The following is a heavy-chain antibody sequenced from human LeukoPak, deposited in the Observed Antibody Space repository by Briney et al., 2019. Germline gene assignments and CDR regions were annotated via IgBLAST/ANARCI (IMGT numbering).Heavy chain of an antibody. J-gene: IGHJ4*02. D-gene: IGHD3-22*01. Sequence: PGRSLRLSCAASGFTFSSNAMHWVRQAPGKGLEWVAVIWYDGSNKYYADSVKGRFTISRDNSKNTLYLQMNSLRADDTAVYYCARGYDSSGYYHYYFDYWGQGTLVTVSS. V-gene: IGHV3-33*01. CDR1: GFTFSSNA. CDR2: IWYDGSNK. CDR3: ARGYDSSGYYHYYFDY.